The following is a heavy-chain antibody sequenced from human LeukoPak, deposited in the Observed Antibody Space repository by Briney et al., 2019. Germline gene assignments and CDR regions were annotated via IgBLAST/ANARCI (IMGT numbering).Heavy chain of an antibody. CDR1: GFTFSSYA. CDR3: ARESVVPAATLDY. J-gene: IGHJ4*02. V-gene: IGHV3-23*01. D-gene: IGHD2-2*01. CDR2: ISGSGGST. Sequence: GGSLRLSCAASGFTFSSYAMSWVRQAPGKGLEWVSAISGSGGSTYYADSVKGRFTISRDNAKNSLYLQMNSLRAEDTAVYYCARESVVPAATLDYWGQGTLVTVSS.